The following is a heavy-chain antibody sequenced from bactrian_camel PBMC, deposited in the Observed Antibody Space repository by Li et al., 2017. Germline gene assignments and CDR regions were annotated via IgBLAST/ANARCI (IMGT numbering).Heavy chain of an antibody. CDR1: GDIFSTSC. Sequence: HVQLVESGGGSVEAGGSLKLSCAVSGDIFSTSCMGWFRQAPGKEREGVAAIDTSGAPTYTYSVQGRFTISKDNVKNTLYLQMNNLKPDDTAMYYCAADFVNLQLARHYSYWGQGTQVTVSS. CDR3: AADFVNLQLARHYSY. V-gene: IGHV3S53*01. D-gene: IGHD1*01. CDR2: IDTSGAP. J-gene: IGHJ4*01.